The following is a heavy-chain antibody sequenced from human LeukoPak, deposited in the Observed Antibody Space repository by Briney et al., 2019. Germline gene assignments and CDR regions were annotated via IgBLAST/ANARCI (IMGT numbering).Heavy chain of an antibody. V-gene: IGHV3-11*04. D-gene: IGHD6-19*01. Sequence: MSGGSLRLSCAASGFTFSDYYMSWIRQAPGKGLEWVSYISSSGSTIYYADSVKGRFTISRDNAKNSLYLQMNSLRAEDTAVYYCARDQTYSSGWSRRGGYMDVWGKGTTVTVSS. CDR2: ISSSGSTI. CDR1: GFTFSDYY. CDR3: ARDQTYSSGWSRRGGYMDV. J-gene: IGHJ6*03.